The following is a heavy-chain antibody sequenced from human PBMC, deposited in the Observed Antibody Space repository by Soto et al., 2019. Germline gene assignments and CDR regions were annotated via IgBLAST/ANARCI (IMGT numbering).Heavy chain of an antibody. CDR1: GETLATYG. V-gene: IGHV1-18*01. J-gene: IGHJ4*02. Sequence: QVQLVQSGSAVKRPGASVKVSCKASGETLATYGITWVRQAPGQGLEWMGWISTDNGDTKYEQKFQGRVTMTTDTSMNTAYLYLRRLRSDDTAIYYWAREYCDTTSCYGGDYWGQGTLVAVSS. CDR2: ISTDNGDT. CDR3: AREYCDTTSCYGGDY. D-gene: IGHD2-2*01.